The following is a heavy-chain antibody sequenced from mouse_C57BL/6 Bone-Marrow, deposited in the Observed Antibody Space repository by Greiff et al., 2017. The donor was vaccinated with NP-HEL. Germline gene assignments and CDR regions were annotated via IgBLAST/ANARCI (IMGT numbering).Heavy chain of an antibody. V-gene: IGHV1-63*01. CDR2: IYPGGGYT. CDR3: AMVRRGNFDV. CDR1: GYTFTNYW. D-gene: IGHD2-14*01. Sequence: VQLQQSGAELVRPGTSVKMSCKASGYTFTNYWIGWAKQRPGHGLEWIGDIYPGGGYTNYNEKFKGKATLTADKSSSTAYMQFSSLTSEDSAIYYCAMVRRGNFDVWGTGTTVTVSS. J-gene: IGHJ1*03.